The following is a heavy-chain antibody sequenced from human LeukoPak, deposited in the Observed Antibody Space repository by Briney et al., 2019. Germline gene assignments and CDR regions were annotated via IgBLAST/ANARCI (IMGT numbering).Heavy chain of an antibody. J-gene: IGHJ4*02. D-gene: IGHD3-16*01. CDR2: ISYNGDET. CDR1: GFTFSNYF. CDR3: ARDPSVGGFSGSELDF. V-gene: IGHV3-64*01. Sequence: SGGSLRLSCAASGFTFSNYFMHWVRQAPGKGLDYLSVISYNGDETYYAKSVKGRFTISRDNSKNTLYLQMGTLRPEDTAVYYCARDPSVGGFSGSELDFWDQGTLVTVSS.